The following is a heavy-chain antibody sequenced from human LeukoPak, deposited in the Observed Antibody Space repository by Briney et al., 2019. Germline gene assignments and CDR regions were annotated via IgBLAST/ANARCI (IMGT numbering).Heavy chain of an antibody. V-gene: IGHV5-51*01. CDR3: ARRRDLYPGRYYPFDY. J-gene: IGHJ4*02. Sequence: GESLKISCKGSGYRFTNYWIGWVRQMPGKGLEWMGIIYPGDSDTRYSPSFQGQVTISADKSITTAYLQWNRLKASDTAMYYCARRRDLYPGRYYPFDYWGQGTLVTVSS. CDR1: GYRFTNYW. D-gene: IGHD1-26*01. CDR2: IYPGDSDT.